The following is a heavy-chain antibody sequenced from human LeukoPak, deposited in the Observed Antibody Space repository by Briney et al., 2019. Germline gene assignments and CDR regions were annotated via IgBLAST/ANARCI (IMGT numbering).Heavy chain of an antibody. CDR3: AKDNVVGGYCSSTSCSRAAFDI. D-gene: IGHD2-2*01. CDR2: ISGSGGST. J-gene: IGHJ3*02. V-gene: IGHV3-23*01. CDR1: GFTFSSYA. Sequence: QSGGSLRLSCAASGFTFSSYAMSWVRQAPGKGLEWVSGISGSGGSTYYADSVKGRFTISRDNSKNTLYLQMNSLRAEDTAVYYCAKDNVVGGYCSSTSCSRAAFDIWGQGTMVTVSS.